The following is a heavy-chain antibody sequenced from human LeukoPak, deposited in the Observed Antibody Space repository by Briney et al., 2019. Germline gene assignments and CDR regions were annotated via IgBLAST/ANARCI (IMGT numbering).Heavy chain of an antibody. CDR3: AKPSGSGVDY. D-gene: IGHD1-26*01. Sequence: GGSLRLSCGASGFIFDAHDMHWVRQAPGKGLEWVAFIRSDGYHTYYADSVKGRFTITRDNSKNTLYLQMNSLRLEDMALYYCAKPSGSGVDYWGRGTRVTVSS. J-gene: IGHJ4*02. V-gene: IGHV3-30*02. CDR2: IRSDGYHT. CDR1: GFIFDAHD.